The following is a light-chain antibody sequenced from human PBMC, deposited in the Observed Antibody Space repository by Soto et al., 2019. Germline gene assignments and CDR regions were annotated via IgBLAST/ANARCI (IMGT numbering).Light chain of an antibody. J-gene: IGLJ1*01. CDR1: SNDVGAYNY. CDR3: ISFKSIHTYV. CDR2: DVT. V-gene: IGLV2-14*03. Sequence: QSVLTQPASVSGSPGQSITISCTGTSNDVGAYNYVSWYQQHPDKAPRLMIYDVTNRPSGVSDRFSGSKSDNTASLTISGLQNEEEADYYCISFKSIHTYVFGTGTKVTVL.